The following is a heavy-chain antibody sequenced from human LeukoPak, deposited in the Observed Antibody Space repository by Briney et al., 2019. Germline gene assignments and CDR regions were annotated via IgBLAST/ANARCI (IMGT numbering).Heavy chain of an antibody. CDR2: IIPILGIA. D-gene: IGHD6-6*01. Sequence: ASVKVSCKASGGTFSSYAISWVRQAPGQGLEWMGRIIPILGIANYAQKFQGRVTITADKSTSTAYMELSSQRSEDTAVYYCARERIMYSSSSEGMDVWGQGTTVTVSS. CDR1: GGTFSSYA. CDR3: ARERIMYSSSSEGMDV. J-gene: IGHJ6*02. V-gene: IGHV1-69*04.